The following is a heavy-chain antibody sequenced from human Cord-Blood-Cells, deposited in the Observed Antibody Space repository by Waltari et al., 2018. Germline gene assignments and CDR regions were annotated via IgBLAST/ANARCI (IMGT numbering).Heavy chain of an antibody. D-gene: IGHD3-16*01. CDR2: ISPIFGTA. V-gene: IGHV1-69*01. Sequence: QVQLVQSGAEVKKPGSSVKVSCKASGGTFSSYAISWVRQAPGQGPEWMGGISPIFGTATYAQTFQGRVTITADESTSTAYMELSSLSSEDTAVYYCALHGGGIKGGLYFDYWGQGTLVTVSS. CDR1: GGTFSSYA. CDR3: ALHGGGIKGGLYFDY. J-gene: IGHJ4*02.